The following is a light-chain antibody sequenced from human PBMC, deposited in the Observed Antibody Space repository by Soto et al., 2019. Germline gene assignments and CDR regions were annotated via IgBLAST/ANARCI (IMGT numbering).Light chain of an antibody. CDR1: SSDVGTYNY. J-gene: IGLJ1*01. V-gene: IGLV2-8*01. Sequence: QSALTQPPSASGSPGQSVTISCTGTSSDVGTYNYVSWYQQHPGKAPKLMFYEVNKRPAGVPDRFSGSKSGIMASLTVSGLQAEDEADYYCSSYAGNNNLYVFGTGTKVTVL. CDR2: EVN. CDR3: SSYAGNNNLYV.